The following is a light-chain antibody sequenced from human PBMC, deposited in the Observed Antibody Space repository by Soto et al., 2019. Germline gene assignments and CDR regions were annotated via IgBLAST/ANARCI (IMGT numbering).Light chain of an antibody. CDR3: QQGHNWPLT. CDR2: GAS. Sequence: EIVMTQSAATLSVSPGERATLSCRASQSMSSELAWYQQRPGQPPRLLIYGASTRATGVPDRFTGSGSGSDFTLTIIGLQSEDFAVYYCQQGHNWPLTFGQGTRLEI. J-gene: IGKJ2*01. V-gene: IGKV3-15*01. CDR1: QSMSSE.